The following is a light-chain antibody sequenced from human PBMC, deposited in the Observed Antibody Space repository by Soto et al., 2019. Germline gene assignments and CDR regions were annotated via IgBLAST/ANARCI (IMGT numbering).Light chain of an antibody. J-gene: IGLJ1*01. Sequence: QSALTQPASVSGSPGQSITISCIGTSSDVGAYDYVSWFQHHPGKAPKLMIFEVSNRPSGVSNRFSGSKSGNTASLTISGLQAEDEADYFCSSYRSGRTLVFGTATKLTVL. V-gene: IGLV2-14*01. CDR3: SSYRSGRTLV. CDR1: SSDVGAYDY. CDR2: EVS.